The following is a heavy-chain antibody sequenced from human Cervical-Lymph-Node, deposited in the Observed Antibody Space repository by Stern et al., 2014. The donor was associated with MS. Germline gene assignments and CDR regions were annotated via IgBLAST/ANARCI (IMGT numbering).Heavy chain of an antibody. D-gene: IGHD2/OR15-2a*01. CDR3: ARDLSD. CDR1: GVSISDYF. V-gene: IGHV4-59*01. Sequence: QLQLQESSPGLVKPSETLSLTCTVSGVSISDYFWNWIRQPPGKGLEWIGSTYYSGDTNYNPSLKSRVTISLDTSKNQFSLELHSVTAADTAVYYCARDLSDWGQGTLVTVSS. CDR2: TYYSGDT. J-gene: IGHJ4*02.